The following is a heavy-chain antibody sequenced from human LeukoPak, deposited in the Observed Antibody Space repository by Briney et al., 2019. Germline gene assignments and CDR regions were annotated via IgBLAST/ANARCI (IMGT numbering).Heavy chain of an antibody. Sequence: ASVKVSCKASGYTFTNYIISWVRQAPGQGLEWMGWISASNSNTNYAQKLQGRVTMTTDTSTATAYMELRSLRSDDTAVYYCARGGNYFRFDPWGQGTLVTVSS. CDR2: ISASNSNT. CDR1: GYTFTNYI. CDR3: ARGGNYFRFDP. J-gene: IGHJ5*02. D-gene: IGHD1-26*01. V-gene: IGHV1-18*01.